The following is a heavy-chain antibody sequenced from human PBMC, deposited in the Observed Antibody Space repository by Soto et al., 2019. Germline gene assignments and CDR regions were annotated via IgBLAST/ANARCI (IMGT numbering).Heavy chain of an antibody. CDR1: GGTFSRYA. J-gene: IGHJ6*02. Sequence: SVKVSCKASGGTFSRYAMSWGRQAPGPGLEWMGGIIPIFGTANYAQKFQGRVTITADESTSTAYMELSSLRSEDTAVYYCARDSRVPKGINYYYYGMDVWGQGTTVTVSS. V-gene: IGHV1-69*13. CDR2: IIPIFGTA. D-gene: IGHD3-10*01. CDR3: ARDSRVPKGINYYYYGMDV.